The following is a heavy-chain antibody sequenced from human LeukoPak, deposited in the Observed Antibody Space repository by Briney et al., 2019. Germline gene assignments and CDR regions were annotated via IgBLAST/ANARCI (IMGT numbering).Heavy chain of an antibody. D-gene: IGHD6-19*01. Sequence: PGGSLRLSCAASEFTFSNYGMSWVRQAPGKGKGLEWVSGISGGGGGTYYADSVKGRFTISRDDSKNRLYLQMNSLRAEDTAVYYCAKGRYPSGRNFDHWGQGTLVTVSS. CDR3: AKGRYPSGRNFDH. V-gene: IGHV3-23*01. CDR1: EFTFSNYG. J-gene: IGHJ4*02. CDR2: ISGGGGGT.